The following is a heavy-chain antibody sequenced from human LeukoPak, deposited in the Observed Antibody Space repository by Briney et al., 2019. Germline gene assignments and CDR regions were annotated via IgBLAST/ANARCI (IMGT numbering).Heavy chain of an antibody. D-gene: IGHD3-22*01. CDR3: AKGDYYDSSGSSYNYYYGMDV. V-gene: IGHV3-23*01. Sequence: GGSLRLSCAASGFTFRSYAMSWVRQAPGKGLEWVSAISGSGGSTYYADSVKGRFTISRDNSKNTLYLQMNSLRAEDTAVYYCAKGDYYDSSGSSYNYYYGMDVWGQGTTVTVSS. CDR1: GFTFRSYA. CDR2: ISGSGGST. J-gene: IGHJ6*02.